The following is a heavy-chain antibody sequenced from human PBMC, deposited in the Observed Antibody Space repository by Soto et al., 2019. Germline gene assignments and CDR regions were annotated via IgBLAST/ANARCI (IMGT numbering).Heavy chain of an antibody. J-gene: IGHJ6*02. CDR1: GYTFTGYY. CDR2: INPNSGGT. CDR3: AREGRGYSGSYYYYYGMDV. D-gene: IGHD1-26*01. Sequence: ASVKVSCKASGYTFTGYYMHWVRQAPGQGLEWMGWINPNSGGTNYAQKFQGRVTMTRDTSISTAYMELSRLRSDDTAVYSCAREGRGYSGSYYYYYGMDVWGQGTTVTVSS. V-gene: IGHV1-2*02.